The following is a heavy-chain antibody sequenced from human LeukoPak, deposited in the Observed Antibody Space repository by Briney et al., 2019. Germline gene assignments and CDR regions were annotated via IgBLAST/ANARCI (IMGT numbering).Heavy chain of an antibody. Sequence: GGSLRLSCAASGFTFSSYSMNWGRQAPGKGLEWVSSISSSSSYIYYADSVKGRFTISRDNAKNSLYLQMNSLRAEDTAVYYCARDSVLDYCSSTSCYRDYYDSSGYSYWGQGTLVTVSS. CDR2: ISSSSSYI. CDR3: ARDSVLDYCSSTSCYRDYYDSSGYSY. J-gene: IGHJ4*02. V-gene: IGHV3-21*01. D-gene: IGHD2-2*01. CDR1: GFTFSSYS.